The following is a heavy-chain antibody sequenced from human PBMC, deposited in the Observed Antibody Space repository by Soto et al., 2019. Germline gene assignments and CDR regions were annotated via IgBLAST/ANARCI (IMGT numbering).Heavy chain of an antibody. J-gene: IGHJ6*03. V-gene: IGHV4-59*12. CDR3: ARGVDYYYYMDV. CDR2: IYYSGST. CDR1: GGSISSYY. Sequence: SETLSLTCTVSGGSISSYYWSWIRQPPGKGLEWIGYIYYSGSTNYNPSLKSRVTISVDTSKNQFSLKLSSVTAADTAVYYCARGVDYYYYMDVWGKGTTVTVSS. D-gene: IGHD2-15*01.